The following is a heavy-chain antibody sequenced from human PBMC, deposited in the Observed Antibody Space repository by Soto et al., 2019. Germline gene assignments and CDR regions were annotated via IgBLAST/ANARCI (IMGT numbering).Heavy chain of an antibody. V-gene: IGHV3-33*01. CDR2: IWYDGSNK. Sequence: GGSLRLSCAASGFTFSSYGMHWVRQAPGKGLEWVAVIWYDGSNKYYADSVKGRYTISRDNSKNTLYLQMNSLRAEDTAVYYCARVPIGSGWSYYFDYWGQGTLVTVSS. CDR1: GFTFSSYG. CDR3: ARVPIGSGWSYYFDY. D-gene: IGHD6-19*01. J-gene: IGHJ4*02.